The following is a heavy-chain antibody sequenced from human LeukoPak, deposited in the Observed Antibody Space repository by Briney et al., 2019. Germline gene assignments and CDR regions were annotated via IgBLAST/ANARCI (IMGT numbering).Heavy chain of an antibody. D-gene: IGHD3-3*01. J-gene: IGHJ4*02. V-gene: IGHV4-39*01. CDR2: IYYSGST. CDR1: GDSISSSTYY. CDR3: ARHSEWPSLGY. Sequence: SETLSLTCTVSGDSISSSTYYWGWIRQPPGKGLEWIGSIYYSGSTYYNPSLKSRVTISVDTSKNQFSLKLTSVTAADTAVYYCARHSEWPSLGYWGQGTLVTVSS.